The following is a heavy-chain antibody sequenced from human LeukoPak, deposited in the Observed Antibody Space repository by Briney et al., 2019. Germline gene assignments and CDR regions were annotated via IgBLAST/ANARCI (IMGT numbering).Heavy chain of an antibody. Sequence: PGRSLTLSCAASGFTFSSFGMHWVRQAPGKGLEWVAVIWYDASNKYYADSVKGRFTISRDNSKNTLYLQMNSLGDDDTAVYYCVRGVGVSRFNYLDSWGQGTLVTVSS. D-gene: IGHD6-13*01. J-gene: IGHJ4*02. CDR2: IWYDASNK. CDR3: VRGVGVSRFNYLDS. V-gene: IGHV3-33*01. CDR1: GFTFSSFG.